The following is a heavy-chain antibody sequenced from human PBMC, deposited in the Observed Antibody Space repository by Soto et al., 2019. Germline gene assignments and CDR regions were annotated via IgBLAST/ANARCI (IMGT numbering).Heavy chain of an antibody. Sequence: PSETLSLTCTVSGGSISSYYWSWIRQPPGKGLEWIGYIYYSGSTNYNPSLKSRVTISVDTSKNQFSLKLSSVTAADTAVYYCASSTVRERAFDYWGQGTLVTVSS. J-gene: IGHJ4*02. CDR3: ASSTVRERAFDY. D-gene: IGHD3-10*01. CDR2: IYYSGST. CDR1: GGSISSYY. V-gene: IGHV4-59*01.